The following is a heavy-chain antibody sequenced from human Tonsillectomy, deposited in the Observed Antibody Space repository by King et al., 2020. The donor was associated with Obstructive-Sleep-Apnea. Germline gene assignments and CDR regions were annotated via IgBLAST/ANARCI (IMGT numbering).Heavy chain of an antibody. D-gene: IGHD4/OR15-4a*01. CDR3: AADYGASPDAFDI. CDR2: IYHSGSP. Sequence: VPLQESGPGLVKPSETLSLTCSVSGGSIRSNSYNWGWIRQPPGKGLEWIGSIYHSGSPYYNPSLKSRVTVSVDTSKNQFSLKLNSVTAADTAVYYCAADYGASPDAFDIWGQGTMVPVFS. J-gene: IGHJ3*02. CDR1: GGSIRSNSYN. V-gene: IGHV4-39*01.